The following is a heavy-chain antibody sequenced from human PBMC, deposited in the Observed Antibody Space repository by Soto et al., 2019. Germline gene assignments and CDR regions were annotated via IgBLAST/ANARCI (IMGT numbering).Heavy chain of an antibody. CDR1: EYSFRNYF. V-gene: IGHV1-2*02. CDR3: ARIKWGLNYYNGMDV. D-gene: IGHD1-26*01. J-gene: IGHJ6*02. Sequence: GXPVKFSCNPSEYSFRNYFINWVRQAPGQGLEWVAWINPKTAATNYAKKFQGRVSLTWDTSSTTAYMELTRLRLDDTAVYYCARIKWGLNYYNGMDVWGQGTTVTV. CDR2: INPKTAAT.